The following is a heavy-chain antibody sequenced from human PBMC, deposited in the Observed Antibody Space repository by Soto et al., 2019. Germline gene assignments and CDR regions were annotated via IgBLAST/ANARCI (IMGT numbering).Heavy chain of an antibody. Sequence: GESLKISCKGSGHRFSSYWIAWVRQMPGKGLEWMGIIYPGDSDTRYSPSFEGQVTISADKSNSTAYLQWSSLKASDTAMYYCARQGSNGAYYYYGMDVWGQGTTVTVSS. CDR2: IYPGDSDT. J-gene: IGHJ6*02. CDR1: GHRFSSYW. D-gene: IGHD3-16*01. CDR3: ARQGSNGAYYYYGMDV. V-gene: IGHV5-51*01.